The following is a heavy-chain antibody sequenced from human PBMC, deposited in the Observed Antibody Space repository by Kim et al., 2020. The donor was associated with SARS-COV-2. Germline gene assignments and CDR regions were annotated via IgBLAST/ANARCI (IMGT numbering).Heavy chain of an antibody. D-gene: IGHD4-17*01. J-gene: IGHJ5*02. V-gene: IGHV3-23*01. CDR2: ISGSGGST. CDR1: GFTFSSYA. Sequence: GGSLRLSCAASGFTFSSYAMSWVRQAPGKGLEWVSAISGSGGSTYYADSVKGQITISRDNSKITLNQEMNSLRADDTGVDYCARNYGDHTWGQGTLVTVSS. CDR3: ARNYGDHT.